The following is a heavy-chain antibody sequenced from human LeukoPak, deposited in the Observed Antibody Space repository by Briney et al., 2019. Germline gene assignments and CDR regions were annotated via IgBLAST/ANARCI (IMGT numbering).Heavy chain of an antibody. V-gene: IGHV3-11*01. J-gene: IGHJ4*02. CDR1: GFTFSDSY. Sequence: PGGSLRLSCAASGFTFSDSYMTWTRQAPGKGLELLSYISGSSSDVNYIDSVRGRFTISRDSAKNSLYLHMNSLTVEDTAVYYCSRDPRHNDYWGQGTLVTVSS. CDR3: SRDPRHNDY. CDR2: ISGSSSDV.